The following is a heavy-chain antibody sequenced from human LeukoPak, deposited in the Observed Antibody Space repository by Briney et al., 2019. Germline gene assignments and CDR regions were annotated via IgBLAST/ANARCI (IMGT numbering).Heavy chain of an antibody. Sequence: SVKVSCKASGGTFSSYAISWVRQAPGQGLEWMARIIHIFGTANYAQKFQGRVTITTDESTSTAYMELSSLRSEDTAVYYCAREAMIGAFDIWGQGTMVTVSS. CDR1: GGTFSSYA. CDR3: AREAMIGAFDI. CDR2: IIHIFGTA. V-gene: IGHV1-69*05. J-gene: IGHJ3*02. D-gene: IGHD3-22*01.